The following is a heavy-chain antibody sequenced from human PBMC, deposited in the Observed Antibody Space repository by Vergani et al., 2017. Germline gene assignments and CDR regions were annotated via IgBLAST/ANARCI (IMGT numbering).Heavy chain of an antibody. V-gene: IGHV4-61*02. CDR1: GGSVRTSIGYY. J-gene: IGHJ3*02. Sequence: QVQLQESGPGLVKPSQTLSLSCTVSGGSVRTSIGYYWTWIRQPAGKTLEWIGEIFSSGTTNYNPSFKNRVTISVDTSKNQFSLKLSSVTAADTAVYYCATVVVGSCISTGCYAFDIWGQGTMVTVSS. CDR3: ATVVVGSCISTGCYAFDI. D-gene: IGHD2-2*01. CDR2: IFSSGTT.